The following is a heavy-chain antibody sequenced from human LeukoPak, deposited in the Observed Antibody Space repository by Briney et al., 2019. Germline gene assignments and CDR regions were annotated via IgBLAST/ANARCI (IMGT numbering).Heavy chain of an antibody. CDR1: GFTFSSSA. Sequence: PGGSLRLSCAASGFTFSSSAMSWVRQAPGKGLEWVSAISGSGGSTYYADSVKGRFTISRDNSKNTLYLQMNSLRAEDTAVYYCAKDPGTYYYDSSGYYYDYWGQGTLVTVSS. CDR2: ISGSGGST. J-gene: IGHJ4*02. CDR3: AKDPGTYYYDSSGYYYDY. V-gene: IGHV3-23*01. D-gene: IGHD3-22*01.